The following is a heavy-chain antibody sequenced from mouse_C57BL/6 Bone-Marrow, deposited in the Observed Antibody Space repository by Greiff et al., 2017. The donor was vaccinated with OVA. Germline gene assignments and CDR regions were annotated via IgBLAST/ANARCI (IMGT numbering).Heavy chain of an antibody. J-gene: IGHJ2*01. Sequence: EVQGVESGGGLVKPGGSLKLSCAASGFTFSSYAMSWVRQTPEKRLEWVATISDGGSYTYYPDNVKGRFTISRDNAKNNLYLQMSHLKSEDTAMYYCARDLGWVPFDYWGQGTTLTVSS. V-gene: IGHV5-4*01. CDR3: ARDLGWVPFDY. D-gene: IGHD1-1*02. CDR1: GFTFSSYA. CDR2: ISDGGSYT.